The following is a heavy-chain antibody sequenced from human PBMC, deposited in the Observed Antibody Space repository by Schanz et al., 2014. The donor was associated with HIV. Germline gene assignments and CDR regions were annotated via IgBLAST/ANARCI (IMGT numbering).Heavy chain of an antibody. CDR2: INPKSGAT. V-gene: IGHV1-2*02. CDR3: AREGTAARQFYYYGMDV. J-gene: IGHJ6*02. Sequence: QVWLVQSGAEVKKPGASVRVSCKASGYNFGNLDINWVRQAPGQGLEWMGWINPKSGATKYAQRFQGRVTMTRDTSISTAYMELSRLRSDDTAVYYCAREGTAARQFYYYGMDVWGQGTTVTVSS. CDR1: GYNFGNLD. D-gene: IGHD6-6*01.